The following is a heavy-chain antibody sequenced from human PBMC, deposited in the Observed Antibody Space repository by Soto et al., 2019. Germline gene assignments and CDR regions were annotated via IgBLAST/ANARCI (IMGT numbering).Heavy chain of an antibody. D-gene: IGHD2-15*01. CDR1: GGSISSSSYY. J-gene: IGHJ4*02. Sequence: QLQLQESGPGLVKPSETLSLTCTVSGGSISSSSYYWGWIRQPPGKGLEWIGRIYYSGSTYYNPSLKSRVTISVDTSKNQFSLKLRSVTAADTAVYYCASRPDTGYCSGGSCYGGVDYWGQGTLVTVSS. V-gene: IGHV4-39*01. CDR3: ASRPDTGYCSGGSCYGGVDY. CDR2: IYYSGST.